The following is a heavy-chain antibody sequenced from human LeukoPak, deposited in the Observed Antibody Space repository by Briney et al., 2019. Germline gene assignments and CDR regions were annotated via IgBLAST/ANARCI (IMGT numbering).Heavy chain of an antibody. CDR1: GFTFSSYA. CDR3: ATGIVVVAAATGY. J-gene: IGHJ4*02. CDR2: ISGSGGST. V-gene: IGHV3-23*01. D-gene: IGHD2-15*01. Sequence: SGGSLRLSCAASGFTFSSYAMSWVRQAPGKGLEWVSAISGSGGSTYYADSVKGRFTISRDNSKNTLYLQMNSLRAEDTAVYYCATGIVVVAAATGYWGQGTLVTVSS.